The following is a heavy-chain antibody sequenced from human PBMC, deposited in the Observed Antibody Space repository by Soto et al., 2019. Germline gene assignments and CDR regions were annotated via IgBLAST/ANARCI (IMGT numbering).Heavy chain of an antibody. CDR3: ARWGTAIDY. J-gene: IGHJ4*02. V-gene: IGHV1-18*01. D-gene: IGHD3-16*01. Sequence: QVHLVQSGAEVKKPGASVKVSCTASGYTFTNFGISWVRQAPGQGVEWIGWISAYNGNTTYAQKFQGRVTMTTDTSTSTAYTERRRLRSVATAVYYSARWGTAIDYWGPGPLVTVPS. CDR2: ISAYNGNT. CDR1: GYTFTNFG.